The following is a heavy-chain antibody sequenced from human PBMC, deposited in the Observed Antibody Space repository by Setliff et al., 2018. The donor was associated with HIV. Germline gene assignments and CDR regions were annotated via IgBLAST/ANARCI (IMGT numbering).Heavy chain of an antibody. CDR3: ARDANYGSSGYDREYFDY. Sequence: GASVKVSCKASGYTFTDYYMHWVRQAPGQGLQWMGWIDPHTGGPQYSQKFLGRVTMTRDTSISTVYMELTSLRSDDTAIYYCARDANYGSSGYDREYFDYWGQGTLVTVSS. CDR2: IDPHTGGP. J-gene: IGHJ4*02. V-gene: IGHV1-2*02. CDR1: GYTFTDYY. D-gene: IGHD5-12*01.